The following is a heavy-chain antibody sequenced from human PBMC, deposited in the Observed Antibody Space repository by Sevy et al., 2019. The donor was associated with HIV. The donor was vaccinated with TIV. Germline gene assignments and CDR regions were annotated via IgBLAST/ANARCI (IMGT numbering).Heavy chain of an antibody. Sequence: GGSLRLSCGASGFTFRDYYMSWIRQAPGRGLEWVSYISSRDITIYYADSVKGRFTISRDNAKNSLYLQMNSLRAEDTALYYCAREGSLRYFDLWGRGTLVTVSS. CDR2: ISSRDITI. V-gene: IGHV3-11*01. CDR1: GFTFRDYY. CDR3: AREGSLRYFDL. D-gene: IGHD3-10*01. J-gene: IGHJ2*01.